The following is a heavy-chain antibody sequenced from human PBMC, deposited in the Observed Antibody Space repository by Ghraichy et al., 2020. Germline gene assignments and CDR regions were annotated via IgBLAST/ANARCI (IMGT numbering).Heavy chain of an antibody. D-gene: IGHD4-11*01. V-gene: IGHV4-59*01. CDR3: ARDSAGWGPDYTEAFDV. CDR2: IYYSGIT. Sequence: SQTLSLTCTVSGDSINTYYWSWIRQPPRKGLEWIGYIYYSGITNYNPSLKSRVTMSVDMSKNQFSLELTSVTAADTAVYYCARDSAGWGPDYTEAFDVWGQGTMVTVSS. CDR1: GDSINTYY. J-gene: IGHJ3*01.